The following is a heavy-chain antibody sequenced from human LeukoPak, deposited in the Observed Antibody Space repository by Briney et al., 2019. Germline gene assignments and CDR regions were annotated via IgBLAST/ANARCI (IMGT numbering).Heavy chain of an antibody. CDR1: GFTFSGYS. CDR2: ISSSSSTI. Sequence: GGSLRLSCAASGFTFSGYSMNWVRQAPGKGLEWVSYISSSSSTIYYADSVKGRFTVSRDNAKNSLYLQMNSLRAEDTAVYYCARLGIITAAGSNDYWGQETLVTVSS. D-gene: IGHD6-13*01. CDR3: ARLGIITAAGSNDY. J-gene: IGHJ4*02. V-gene: IGHV3-48*04.